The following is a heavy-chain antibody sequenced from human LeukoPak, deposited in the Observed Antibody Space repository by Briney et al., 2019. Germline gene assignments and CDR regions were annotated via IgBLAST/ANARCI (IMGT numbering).Heavy chain of an antibody. CDR3: AKAAYSAYSSDAFDI. CDR2: ISNSGTDI. D-gene: IGHD5-12*01. CDR1: GFTFSSYE. V-gene: IGHV3-48*03. J-gene: IGHJ3*02. Sequence: GGSLRLSCAASGFTFSSYEMNWVRQAPGKGLEWVSYISNSGTDIYYADSVKGRFTISRDNAKSSLYLQMNSLRAEDTAVYYCAKAAYSAYSSDAFDIWGQGTMVTVSS.